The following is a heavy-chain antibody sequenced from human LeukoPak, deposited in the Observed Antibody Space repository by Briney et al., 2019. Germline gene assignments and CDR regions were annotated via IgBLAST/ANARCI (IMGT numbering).Heavy chain of an antibody. CDR1: GGSISSHY. J-gene: IGHJ4*02. Sequence: KPSETLSLTCTVSGGSISSHYWSWIRQPPGKGLEWIGHIFYSGTTNYNPSLQSRVNIFVDTSRTHFSLRLNSVTAADTAVYYCARAPNPDFFDDWGQGTLVTVSS. CDR3: ARAPNPDFFDD. CDR2: IFYSGTT. V-gene: IGHV4-59*11.